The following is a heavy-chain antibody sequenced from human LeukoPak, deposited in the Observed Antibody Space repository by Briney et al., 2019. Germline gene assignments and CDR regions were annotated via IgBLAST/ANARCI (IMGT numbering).Heavy chain of an antibody. CDR2: INPSGGST. CDR3: ARGRELNYDFWSGSNYYYYSMDV. Sequence: ASVKVSCKASGYTFTRYYMHWVRQAPGQGLEWMGIINPSGGSTSYAQKFQGRVTMTRDTSTSTVYMELSSLRSEDTAVYYCARGRELNYDFWSGSNYYYYSMDVWGQGTTVTVSS. V-gene: IGHV1-46*01. D-gene: IGHD3-3*01. J-gene: IGHJ6*02. CDR1: GYTFTRYY.